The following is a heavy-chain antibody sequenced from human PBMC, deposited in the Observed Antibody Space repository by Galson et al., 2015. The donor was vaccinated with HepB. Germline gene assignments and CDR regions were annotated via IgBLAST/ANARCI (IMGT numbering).Heavy chain of an antibody. Sequence: TLSLTCTVSGVSVTSGSFYWSWIRQPAGKGLEWIGRFSSSGRTIYNPSLKSRVTISVDSSNNQLSLRLRSVTVADTSVYYCATSGYCGSPSCPYYFDSWGQGTLVTVSS. V-gene: IGHV4-61*02. CDR1: GVSVTSGSFY. D-gene: IGHD2-2*01. J-gene: IGHJ4*02. CDR3: ATSGYCGSPSCPYYFDS. CDR2: FSSSGRT.